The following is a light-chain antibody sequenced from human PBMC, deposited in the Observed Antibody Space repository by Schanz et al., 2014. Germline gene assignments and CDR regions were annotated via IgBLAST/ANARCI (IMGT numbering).Light chain of an antibody. CDR3: QQADSFPRT. Sequence: DIQMTQSPSTLSASVGDRVTITCRASQSINNWLAWYQQKPGKAPKLLIYDASSLESGVPSRFSGSGSGTDFTLTISSLQPEDFATYYCQQADSFPRTFAQGTKVEIK. V-gene: IGKV1-5*01. J-gene: IGKJ1*01. CDR1: QSINNW. CDR2: DAS.